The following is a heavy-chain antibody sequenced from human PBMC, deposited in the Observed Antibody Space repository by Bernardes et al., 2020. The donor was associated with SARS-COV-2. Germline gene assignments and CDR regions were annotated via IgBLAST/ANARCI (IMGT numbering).Heavy chain of an antibody. CDR3: VHYVWGSYRYPYFDY. J-gene: IGHJ4*02. Sequence: ASLKVSCKVSGYTFTALSMHWVRQAPGKGLEWMGGFDPEDGETIYAQKFQGRVTMTEDTSTDTAYMELSSLRSEDTAVYYCVHYVWGSYRYPYFDYWGQGTLVTVSS. D-gene: IGHD3-16*02. V-gene: IGHV1-24*01. CDR1: GYTFTALS. CDR2: FDPEDGET.